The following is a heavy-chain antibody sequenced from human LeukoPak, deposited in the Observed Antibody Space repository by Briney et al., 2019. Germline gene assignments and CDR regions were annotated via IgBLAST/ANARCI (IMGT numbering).Heavy chain of an antibody. CDR2: ISAYNGNT. CDR1: GYTFTSYG. CDR3: ARANYYDSSGYSGY. V-gene: IGHV1-18*01. Sequence: GASVKVSCKASGYTFTSYGISWVRQAPGQGLEWMGWISAYNGNTNYAQKLQGRVTMTTDTSTSTAYMELRSLRSDDTAVYCCARANYYDSSGYSGYWGQGTLVTVSS. J-gene: IGHJ4*02. D-gene: IGHD3-22*01.